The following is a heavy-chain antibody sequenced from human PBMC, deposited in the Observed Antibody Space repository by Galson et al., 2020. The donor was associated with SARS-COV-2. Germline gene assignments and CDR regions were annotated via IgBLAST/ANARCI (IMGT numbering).Heavy chain of an antibody. CDR2: ILYDGSNK. V-gene: IGHV3-30-3*01. CDR3: ARDHVGGYSYIFDY. D-gene: IGHD5-18*01. J-gene: IGHJ4*02. Sequence: GGSLRLSCAASGFTFSSYAMHWVRQAPGKGLEWVAVILYDGSNKYYADSVKGRFTISRDNSKNTLYLQMNSLRAEDTAVYYCARDHVGGYSYIFDYWGQGTLVTVSS. CDR1: GFTFSSYA.